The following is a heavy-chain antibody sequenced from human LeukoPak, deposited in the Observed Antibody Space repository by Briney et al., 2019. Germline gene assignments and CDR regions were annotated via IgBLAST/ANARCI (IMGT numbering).Heavy chain of an antibody. CDR1: GFTFSSYA. V-gene: IGHV3-23*01. Sequence: GGSLRLSCAASGFTFSSYAMGWVRQAPGKGLEWVSAISGSGGSTYYADSVKGRFTISRDNSKSTLYLQMNSLRAEDTAVYYCAKDRHAPGRYCSSVTCFPFDPWGQGTLVTVSS. CDR3: AKDRHAPGRYCSSVTCFPFDP. CDR2: ISGSGGST. D-gene: IGHD2-2*01. J-gene: IGHJ5*02.